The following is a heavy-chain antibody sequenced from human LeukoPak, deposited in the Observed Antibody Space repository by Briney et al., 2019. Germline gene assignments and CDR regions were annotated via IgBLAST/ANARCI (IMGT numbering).Heavy chain of an antibody. Sequence: SETLSLTCTVSGGSISSSSYYWGWIRQPPGKGLEWIGSIYYSGSTYYNPSLKSRVTISVDTSKNQFSLKLSSVTAADTAVYYCARHFSPSPIVVVPAAIDYWSQGTLVTVSS. CDR3: ARHFSPSPIVVVPAAIDY. V-gene: IGHV4-39*01. CDR2: IYYSGST. CDR1: GGSISSSSYY. D-gene: IGHD2-2*01. J-gene: IGHJ4*02.